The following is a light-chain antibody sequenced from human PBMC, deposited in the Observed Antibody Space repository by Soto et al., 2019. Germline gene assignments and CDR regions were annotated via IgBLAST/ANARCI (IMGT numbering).Light chain of an antibody. J-gene: IGKJ1*01. CDR3: QQRGSWPWT. CDR2: DAS. V-gene: IGKV3-11*01. CDR1: QSVSSS. Sequence: EIVLTQSPATLSLSPGEIATLSCRASQSVSSSLAWYQQKPGQAPRLLIYDASNRATGIPARFSGSGSGTDFTLTISSLEPEDFAIYYCQQRGSWPWTFGQGTKVDI.